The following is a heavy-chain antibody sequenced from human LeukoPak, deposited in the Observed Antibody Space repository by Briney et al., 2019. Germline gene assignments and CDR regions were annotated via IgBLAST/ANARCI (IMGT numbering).Heavy chain of an antibody. J-gene: IGHJ4*02. CDR2: ISFSGSPT. CDR3: ARDRAYYYDSSGYYYFDH. V-gene: IGHV3-11*01. D-gene: IGHD3-22*01. CDR1: GFTFSDYY. Sequence: GGSLRLSCAASGFTFSDYYMSWIRQAPGKGLEGVSYISFSGSPTQYADSVKGRFTISRDNAKNSLYLQMNSLRDEDTAVYYCARDRAYYYDSSGYYYFDHWGQGILVTVSS.